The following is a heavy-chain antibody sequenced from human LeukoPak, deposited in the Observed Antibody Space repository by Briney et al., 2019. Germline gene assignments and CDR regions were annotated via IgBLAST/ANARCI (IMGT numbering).Heavy chain of an antibody. CDR2: INPNSGGK. CDR3: AIDGGEQWLASRFDY. V-gene: IGHV1-2*02. J-gene: IGHJ4*02. D-gene: IGHD6-19*01. Sequence: ASVKVSCKASGYTFTGYYMHWVRQAPGQGGEGMGWINPNSGGKKYAKKFQGRVTMTRDTSISTAYMELSRLRSDDTAVYYCAIDGGEQWLASRFDYWGQGTLVTVSS. CDR1: GYTFTGYY.